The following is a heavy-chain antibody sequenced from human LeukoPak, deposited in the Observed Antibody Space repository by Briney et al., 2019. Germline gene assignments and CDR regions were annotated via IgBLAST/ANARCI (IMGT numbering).Heavy chain of an antibody. D-gene: IGHD3-3*01. V-gene: IGHV1-8*03. CDR3: ARTPPTYYDFWSGYSAYYYYYMDV. J-gene: IGHJ6*03. CDR2: MNPNSGNT. Sequence: ASVKVSCKASGYTFTSYDINWVRQATGQGLEWMGWMNPNSGNTGYAQKFQGRVTITRNTSISTAYMELSSLRSEDTAVYYCARTPPTYYDFWSGYSAYYYYYMDVWGKGTTVTVSS. CDR1: GYTFTSYD.